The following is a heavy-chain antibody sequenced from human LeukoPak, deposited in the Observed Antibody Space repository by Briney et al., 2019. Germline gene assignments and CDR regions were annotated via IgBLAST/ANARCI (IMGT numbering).Heavy chain of an antibody. Sequence: GGSLRLSCAASGFTFSSYAMSWVRQAPGKGLERVSAISGSGDSTYYADSVKGRFTISRDNSKNTLYLQMNSLRAEDTAVYYCAMGSDYAPYGWGQGTLVTVSS. CDR2: ISGSGDST. D-gene: IGHD4-17*01. V-gene: IGHV3-23*01. CDR1: GFTFSSYA. J-gene: IGHJ4*02. CDR3: AMGSDYAPYG.